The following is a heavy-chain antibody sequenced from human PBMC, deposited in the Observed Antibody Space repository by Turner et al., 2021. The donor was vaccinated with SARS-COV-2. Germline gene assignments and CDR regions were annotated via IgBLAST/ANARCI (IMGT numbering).Heavy chain of an antibody. CDR3: ARESRFNWLDS. J-gene: IGHJ5*01. CDR2: IYYRGST. D-gene: IGHD3-3*01. V-gene: IGHV4-59*01. CDR1: GGSIKSDF. Sequence: QLQLQESGPGLVKPSETLSLTCTVSGGSIKSDFWSWIRQPPGKRLEWIGYIYYRGSTNYNPSLKSRLTMSVDTSKNQFSLTLSSVTAADTAIYYCARESRFNWLDSWGQGTLVTVSS.